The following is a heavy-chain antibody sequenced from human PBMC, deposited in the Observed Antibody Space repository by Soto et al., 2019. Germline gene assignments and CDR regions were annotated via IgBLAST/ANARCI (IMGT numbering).Heavy chain of an antibody. J-gene: IGHJ4*02. D-gene: IGHD3-9*01. CDR3: ARDLTHYDILIGYYYDY. V-gene: IGHV3-30-3*01. Sequence: QLQLVESGGGVVQRGRSLRLSCAASGFTFSSYAMHWVRQAPGKGLEWVAVISYDGSNKYYADSVKGRFTISRDNSKNTLYLQMNSLRAEDTAVYYCARDLTHYDILIGYYYDYWGQGTLVTVSS. CDR1: GFTFSSYA. CDR2: ISYDGSNK.